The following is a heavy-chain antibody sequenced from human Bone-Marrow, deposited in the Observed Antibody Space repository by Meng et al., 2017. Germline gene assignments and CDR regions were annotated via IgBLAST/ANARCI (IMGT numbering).Heavy chain of an antibody. CDR2: INPKSGDT. D-gene: IGHD6-25*01. CDR3: ARDEDISAAGKLFGDY. J-gene: IGHJ4*02. V-gene: IGHV1-2*06. CDR1: GYNCPDYY. Sequence: QWQLVELGAEVKKPVAPVKVSCKPSGYNCPDYYIHWVRRAPGQGLEWMGRINPKSGDTHYAQKFQARVTMTGDTSISTAYMELSGLRSDDTAMYYCARDEDISAAGKLFGDYWGQGTLVTVSS.